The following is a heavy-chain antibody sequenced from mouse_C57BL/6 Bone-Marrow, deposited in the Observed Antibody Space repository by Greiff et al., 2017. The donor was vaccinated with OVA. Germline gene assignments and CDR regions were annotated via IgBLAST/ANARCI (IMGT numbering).Heavy chain of an antibody. V-gene: IGHV1-54*01. CDR1: GYAFTNYL. J-gene: IGHJ2*01. CDR2: INPGSGGT. CDR3: ARGGSSYPDY. Sequence: VKLMESGAELVRPGTSVKVSCKASGYAFTNYLIEWVKQRPGQGLEWIGVINPGSGGTNYNEKFKGKATLNADKSSSTAYMQLSSLTSEDAAVYFCARGGSSYPDYWGQGTTLTVSS. D-gene: IGHD1-1*01.